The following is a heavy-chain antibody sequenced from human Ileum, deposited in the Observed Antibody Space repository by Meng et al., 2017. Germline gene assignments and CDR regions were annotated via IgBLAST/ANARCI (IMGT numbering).Heavy chain of an antibody. Sequence: QGQLQQWRAGLLKPSETLSLTFAVYGGSFSGYYWSSIRQPPGKGLEWIGEINHSGSTNYNPSLKSRVTISVDTSKNQFSLKLSSVTAADTAVYYCARTSGWFYYWGQGTLVTVSS. D-gene: IGHD6-19*01. J-gene: IGHJ4*02. CDR2: INHSGST. CDR1: GGSFSGYY. V-gene: IGHV4-34*01. CDR3: ARTSGWFYY.